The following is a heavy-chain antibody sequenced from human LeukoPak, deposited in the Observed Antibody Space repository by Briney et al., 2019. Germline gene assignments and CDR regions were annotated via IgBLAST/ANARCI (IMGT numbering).Heavy chain of an antibody. Sequence: SETLSLTCTVSGGSISSYYWSWIRHPPGKGREWIGEINHSGSTNSDPSLRSRVTISVDTSKNQSSLKLSSVTAADTAVYYCARHKRWLQSVYFQHGGQGTLVTVSS. CDR2: INHSGST. D-gene: IGHD5-24*01. CDR3: ARHKRWLQSVYFQH. CDR1: GGSISSYY. V-gene: IGHV4-34*01. J-gene: IGHJ1*01.